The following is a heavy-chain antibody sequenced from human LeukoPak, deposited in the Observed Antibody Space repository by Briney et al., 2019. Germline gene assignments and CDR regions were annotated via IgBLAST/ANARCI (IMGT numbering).Heavy chain of an antibody. CDR3: ARDNDSSGYYYFDY. D-gene: IGHD3-22*01. Sequence: PGGSLRLSCAASGFTFSSYSMNWVRQAPGKGLEWVSSISRSSSYKYYADSVKGRFTISRDNAKNLLYLQMNSLRAEDTAVYYCARDNDSSGYYYFDYWGQGTLVTVSS. J-gene: IGHJ4*02. V-gene: IGHV3-21*01. CDR2: ISRSSSYK. CDR1: GFTFSSYS.